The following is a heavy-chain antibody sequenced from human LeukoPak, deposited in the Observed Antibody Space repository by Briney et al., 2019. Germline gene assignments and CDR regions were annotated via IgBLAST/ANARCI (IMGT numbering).Heavy chain of an antibody. Sequence: PGGSLRLSCAASGFTFSGYSMNWVRQAPGKGLEWVSYISSGSSTIYYADSVRGRFTISRDNAKSSLYLQMNSLRAEDTAVYYCARGRADYYFDYWSQGTLVTASS. CDR3: ARGRADYYFDY. CDR2: ISSGSSTI. CDR1: GFTFSGYS. V-gene: IGHV3-48*01. D-gene: IGHD2-21*02. J-gene: IGHJ4*02.